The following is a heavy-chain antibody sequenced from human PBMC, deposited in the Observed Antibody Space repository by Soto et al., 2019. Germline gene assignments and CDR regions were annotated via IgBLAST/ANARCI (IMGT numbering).Heavy chain of an antibody. Sequence: EVQLLESGGGLVQPGGSLRLSCAASGFTFSSYAMSWVRQAPGKGLEWVSAISGSGGSTYYADSVKGRFTISRDNSKNTLYLQMNRLIAEDTAVYYCAKENQWLRYAFDIWGQGTMVTVSS. J-gene: IGHJ3*02. CDR1: GFTFSSYA. D-gene: IGHD5-12*01. V-gene: IGHV3-23*01. CDR2: ISGSGGST. CDR3: AKENQWLRYAFDI.